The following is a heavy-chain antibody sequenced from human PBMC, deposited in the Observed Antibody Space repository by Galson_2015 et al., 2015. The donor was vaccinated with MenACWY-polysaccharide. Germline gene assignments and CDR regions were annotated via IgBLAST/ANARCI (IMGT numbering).Heavy chain of an antibody. CDR3: AKESGMPQYGAYFDY. D-gene: IGHD4/OR15-4a*01. J-gene: IGHJ4*02. Sequence: SLRLSCAASGFVFSSCGMQWVRQAPGKGLEWVAVVSSDGGTQFYADSVKGRFTISRDNSKNTLYLQINSLRAEDTAVYYCAKESGMPQYGAYFDYWGQGTLVTVSS. CDR1: GFVFSSCG. CDR2: VSSDGGTQ. V-gene: IGHV3-30*18.